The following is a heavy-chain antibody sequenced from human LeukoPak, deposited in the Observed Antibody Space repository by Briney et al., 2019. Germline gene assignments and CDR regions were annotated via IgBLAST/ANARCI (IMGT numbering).Heavy chain of an antibody. CDR1: GFTFSSYA. Sequence: PGGSLRLSCAASGFTFSSYAMSWVRQAPGKGLEWVSGISGGGGSTFYADSVKGRFTISRDNSKNTLYLQMNSLRAEDTAVYYCAKESVGVRLGAFEMWGQGTMVTVSS. J-gene: IGHJ3*02. CDR3: AKESVGVRLGAFEM. V-gene: IGHV3-23*01. CDR2: ISGGGGST. D-gene: IGHD1-26*01.